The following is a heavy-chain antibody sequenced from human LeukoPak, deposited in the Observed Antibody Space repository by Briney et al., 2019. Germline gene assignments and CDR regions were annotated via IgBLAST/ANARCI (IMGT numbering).Heavy chain of an antibody. CDR3: AKMGGHFYDSSTYDPNWFDH. CDR1: GYSLGKNYY. V-gene: IGHV4-38-2*01. CDR2: IYGTGST. J-gene: IGHJ5*02. Sequence: SETLSLTCAVSGYSLGKNYYWGWIRQPPGKGLEWIGRIYGTGSTSYNPSLMNRVTMSVDTSKNHFSLKLTSVTAADTALYYCAKMGGHFYDSSTYDPNWFDHWGQGILVTVSS. D-gene: IGHD3-22*01.